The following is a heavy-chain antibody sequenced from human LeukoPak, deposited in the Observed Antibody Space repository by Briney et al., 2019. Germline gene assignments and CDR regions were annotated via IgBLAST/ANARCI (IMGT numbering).Heavy chain of an antibody. CDR3: ARELSPNWFDP. CDR1: GYSFVLYG. J-gene: IGHJ5*02. CDR2: IIPIFGTA. Sequence: ASVKVPCKASGYSFVLYGISWVRQAPGQGLEWMGGIIPIFGTANYAQKFQGRVTITADKSTSTAYMELSSLRSEDTAVYYCARELSPNWFDPWGQGTLVTVSS. V-gene: IGHV1-69*06. D-gene: IGHD3-16*02.